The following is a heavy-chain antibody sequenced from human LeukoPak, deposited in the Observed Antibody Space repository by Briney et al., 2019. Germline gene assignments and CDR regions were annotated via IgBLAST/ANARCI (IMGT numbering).Heavy chain of an antibody. CDR3: ARAYYYDVSVTPDY. J-gene: IGHJ4*02. CDR1: GFIFSNYG. V-gene: IGHV3-33*01. Sequence: GGSLRLSCVASGFIFSNYGMHWVRQAPGKGREWVAVIWYDGSNEYYADSVKGRFTISRDTSKNTLYLQMNSLRAEDTAVYYCARAYYYDVSVTPDYWGQGTLVTVSS. CDR2: IWYDGSNE. D-gene: IGHD3-22*01.